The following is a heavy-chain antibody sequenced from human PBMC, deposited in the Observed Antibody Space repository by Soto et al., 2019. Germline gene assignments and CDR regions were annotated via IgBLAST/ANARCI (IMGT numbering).Heavy chain of an antibody. D-gene: IGHD4-17*01. J-gene: IGHJ4*02. V-gene: IGHV4-59*01. CDR1: GVSISGFY. CDR3: ARDSGYGDPFDY. CDR2: IFYSGNT. Sequence: PSDTLSLTCTVSGVSISGFYWSWILQPPGKGLEWIGYIFYSGNTNYNPSLKSRVTISVDTSKNQFSLKLRSVTAADTAVYYCARDSGYGDPFDYWGQGTLVTVSS.